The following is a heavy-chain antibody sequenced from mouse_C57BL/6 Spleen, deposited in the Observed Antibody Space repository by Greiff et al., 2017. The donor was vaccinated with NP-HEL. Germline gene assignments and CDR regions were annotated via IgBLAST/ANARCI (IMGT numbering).Heavy chain of an antibody. CDR3: EIYSNYDAMDY. D-gene: IGHD2-5*01. Sequence: QVQLQQPGAELVKPGASVKLSCKASGYNFTSYWMHWVKQRPGQGLEWIGRIHPADSDTNYNQKFKGKATLTVDKSSSTAYMQLSSLTSEDSAVYDCEIYSNYDAMDYWGQGTSVTVSS. CDR2: IHPADSDT. J-gene: IGHJ4*01. CDR1: GYNFTSYW. V-gene: IGHV1-74*01.